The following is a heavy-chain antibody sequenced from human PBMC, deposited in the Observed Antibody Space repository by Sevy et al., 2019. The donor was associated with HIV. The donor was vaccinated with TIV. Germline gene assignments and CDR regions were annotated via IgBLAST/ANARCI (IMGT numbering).Heavy chain of an antibody. J-gene: IGHJ6*03. CDR2: MNPNSGNT. Sequence: ASVKVSCKASGYTFTSYDINWVRQATGQGLEWMGWMNPNSGNTGYAQKFQGRVTMTRNTSISTAYMELSSLRSEDTAGYYCAGGRAMVRGVIITTMYYYYMDVWGKGTTVTVSS. CDR1: GYTFTSYD. V-gene: IGHV1-8*01. CDR3: AGGRAMVRGVIITTMYYYYMDV. D-gene: IGHD3-10*01.